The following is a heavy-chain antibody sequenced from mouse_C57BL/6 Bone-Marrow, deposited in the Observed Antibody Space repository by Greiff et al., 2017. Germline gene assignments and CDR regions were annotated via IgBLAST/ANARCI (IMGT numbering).Heavy chain of an antibody. V-gene: IGHV2-5*01. CDR2: IWRGGST. D-gene: IGHD2-5*01. CDR1: GFSLTSYG. Sequence: QVQLKESGPGLVQPSQSLSITCTVSGFSLTSYGVHWVRQSPGKGLEWLGVIWRGGSTDYNAAFMSRLSITKDNSKSQVFFKMNSLQADDTAIYYCAKKGYSNPYAMDYWGQGTSVTVSS. J-gene: IGHJ4*01. CDR3: AKKGYSNPYAMDY.